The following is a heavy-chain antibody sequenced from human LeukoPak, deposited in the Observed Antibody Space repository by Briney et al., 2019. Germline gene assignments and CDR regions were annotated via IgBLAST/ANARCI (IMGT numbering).Heavy chain of an antibody. CDR1: GLTFSSYD. CDR3: AKDASSGTYYVY. V-gene: IGHV3-23*01. CDR2: ISGSGGST. D-gene: IGHD1-26*01. Sequence: GGSLRLSCAASGLTFSSYDMSWVRQAPGKGLEWVSAISGSGGSTYSADSVKGRFTISRDNSKNTVSLQMNSLRAEDTAVYYCAKDASSGTYYVYWGQGTLVTVSS. J-gene: IGHJ4*02.